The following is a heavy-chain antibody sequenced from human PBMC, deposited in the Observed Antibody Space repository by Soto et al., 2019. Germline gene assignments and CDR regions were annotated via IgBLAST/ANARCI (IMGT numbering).Heavy chain of an antibody. J-gene: IGHJ6*04. V-gene: IGHV3-66*01. CDR1: GFTVSSKY. Sequence: GGSLRLSCAASGFTVSSKYMSWVRQAPGKGLEWVSLIQSGGPTYYADSVKGRFTISRDTSENTLHLQMDSLRAEDTAVYYCARDDILCDGGRCYGVPLDVGGKGTTVTSPQ. CDR2: IQSGGPT. CDR3: ARDDILCDGGRCYGVPLDV. D-gene: IGHD2-15*01.